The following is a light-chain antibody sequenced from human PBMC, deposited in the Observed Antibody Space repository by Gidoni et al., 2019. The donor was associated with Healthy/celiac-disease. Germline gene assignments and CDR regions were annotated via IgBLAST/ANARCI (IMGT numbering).Light chain of an antibody. CDR3: AAWDDSLSGQV. V-gene: IGLV1-47*02. CDR2: SNN. CDR1: STNVVSNY. Sequence: QSVLTQPPSASGIPGQRVTISCSRSSTNVVSNYVYWYQQLPGTDPKLSIYSNNQRTSWVPYRFSGSKSGTSASLAISGLRSEDEADYYCAAWDDSLSGQVFGTGTKVTVL. J-gene: IGLJ1*01.